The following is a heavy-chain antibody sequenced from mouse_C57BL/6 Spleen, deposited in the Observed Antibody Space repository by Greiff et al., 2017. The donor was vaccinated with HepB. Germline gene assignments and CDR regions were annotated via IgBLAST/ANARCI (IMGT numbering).Heavy chain of an antibody. CDR1: GYTFTDYY. V-gene: IGHV1-76*01. Sequence: FQLQQSGAELVRPGASVKLSCKASGYTFTDYYINWVKQRPGQGLEWIARIYPGSGNTYYNEKFKGKATLTAEKSSSTAYMQLSSLTSEDSAVYFCARDDYDDGDWYFDVWGTRTTVTVSS. CDR3: ARDDYDDGDWYFDV. CDR2: IYPGSGNT. J-gene: IGHJ1*03. D-gene: IGHD2-4*01.